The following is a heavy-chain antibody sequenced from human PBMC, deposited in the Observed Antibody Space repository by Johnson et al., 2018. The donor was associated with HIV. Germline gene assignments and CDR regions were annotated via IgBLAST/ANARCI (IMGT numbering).Heavy chain of an antibody. D-gene: IGHD3-3*01. V-gene: IGHV3-15*01. J-gene: IGHJ3*02. Sequence: VQLVESGGGLVKPGGSLRLPCAASGFTFSNAWMTWVRQAPGKGLEWVGRINSKSDGGTTDYAATVRGRFSITRDDSETTVYLQMNSLKIEDTAVYYCTTNFWSGFYPDAFDIWGQGTMVTVSS. CDR2: INSKSDGGTT. CDR3: TTNFWSGFYPDAFDI. CDR1: GFTFSNAW.